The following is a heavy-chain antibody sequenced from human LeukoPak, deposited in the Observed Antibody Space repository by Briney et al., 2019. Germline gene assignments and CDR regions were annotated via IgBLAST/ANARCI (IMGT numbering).Heavy chain of an antibody. D-gene: IGHD5-24*01. CDR1: GLTFSTYW. V-gene: IGHV3-74*01. Sequence: TGGSLRLSCVVSGLTFSTYWMHWVRQAPGKGLVWVSRVDADGSTTIYADSVKGRFTISRDNGINTVYLQMNSLRAEDTAVYYCARGFDGYPFGWWFDPWGQGTLVTVSS. J-gene: IGHJ5*02. CDR3: ARGFDGYPFGWWFDP. CDR2: VDADGSTT.